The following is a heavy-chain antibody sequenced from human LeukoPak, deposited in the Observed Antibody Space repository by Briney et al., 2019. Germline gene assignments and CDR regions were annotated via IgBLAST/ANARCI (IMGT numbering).Heavy chain of an antibody. CDR3: AKGEREYEYEGGSFEY. CDR2: ISTRGSTL. V-gene: IGHV3-11*01. CDR1: GFTFSAYY. J-gene: IGHJ4*02. Sequence: PGWSLRLSCAASGFTFSAYYMHWIRQSSGNGMESAAYISTRGSTLYYADSVKGRFTISSDNAHNSLYLQMNSQRAEDPAEYYCAKGEREYEYEGGSFEYWGEGTLVTVSS. D-gene: IGHD3-16*01.